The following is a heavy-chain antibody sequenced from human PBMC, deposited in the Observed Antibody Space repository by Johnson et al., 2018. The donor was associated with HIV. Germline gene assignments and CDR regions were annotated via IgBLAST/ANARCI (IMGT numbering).Heavy chain of an antibody. Sequence: VQLVESGGGVVRPGGSLRLSCAASGFTFDDHGMSWVRQGSGKGLEWVSGINWKGGRTGYADSVKGRFTMSRDNAKKSLYLQMNSLRAEDTALYYCLRCVGVYGYDECDAFDIWGQGTMVTISS. J-gene: IGHJ3*02. D-gene: IGHD5-18*01. CDR1: GFTFDDHG. CDR2: INWKGGRT. V-gene: IGHV3-20*04. CDR3: LRCVGVYGYDECDAFDI.